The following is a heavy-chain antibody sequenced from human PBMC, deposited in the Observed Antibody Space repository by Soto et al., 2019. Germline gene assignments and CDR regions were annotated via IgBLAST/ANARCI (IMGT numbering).Heavy chain of an antibody. CDR3: ARDLDTAMASLPYYYYGMDV. CDR1: GYTFTGYY. Sequence: ASVKVSCKASGYTFTGYYMHWVRQAPGQGLEWMGWINPNSGGTNYAQKFQGRVTMTRDTSISTAYMELSRLRSDDTAVYYCARDLDTAMASLPYYYYGMDVWGQGTTVTVYS. D-gene: IGHD5-18*01. CDR2: INPNSGGT. V-gene: IGHV1-2*02. J-gene: IGHJ6*02.